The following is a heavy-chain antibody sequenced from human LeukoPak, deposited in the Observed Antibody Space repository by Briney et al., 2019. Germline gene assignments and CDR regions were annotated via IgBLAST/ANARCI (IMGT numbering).Heavy chain of an antibody. CDR2: INHSGSS. J-gene: IGHJ4*02. CDR3: ARGYGSGSYYHY. V-gene: IGHV4-34*01. CDR1: GGSFGGYY. D-gene: IGHD3-10*01. Sequence: SETLSLTCAVYGGSFGGYYWSWIRQPPGKGLEWIGEINHSGSSSYNPSLKSRVTISLDTSKNQFSLKLSSVTAADTAVYYCARGYGSGSYYHYWGQGTLLTVSS.